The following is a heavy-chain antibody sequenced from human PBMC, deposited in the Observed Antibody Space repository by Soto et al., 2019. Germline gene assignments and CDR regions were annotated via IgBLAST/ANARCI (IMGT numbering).Heavy chain of an antibody. J-gene: IGHJ4*02. D-gene: IGHD3-3*01. V-gene: IGHV4-4*02. Sequence: QVQLQESGPGLVTPSGTLSLTCAVSGGSISSSYWWNWVRQPPGKGLEWIGKIYHSGSTNYNPSLKNRVTISRDQANNQFSPRLSSVAAADTAVYFCVASLNYDFWRDGGRHYYFDYWGQGTLVTVSS. CDR1: GGSISSSYW. CDR2: IYHSGST. CDR3: VASLNYDFWRDGGRHYYFDY.